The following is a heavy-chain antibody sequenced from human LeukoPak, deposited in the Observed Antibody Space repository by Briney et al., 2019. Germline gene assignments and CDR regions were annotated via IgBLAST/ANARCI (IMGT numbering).Heavy chain of an antibody. CDR1: GFTFSSYW. CDR3: ARAEGSGSYSPYFDY. D-gene: IGHD3-10*01. CDR2: IKQDGSEK. Sequence: GGSLRLSCAASGFTFSSYWMSWVRQAPGKGLEWVANIKQDGSEKYYADSVKGRFTISRDNSKNTLYLQMNSLRAEDTAVYYCARAEGSGSYSPYFDYWGQGTLVTVSS. J-gene: IGHJ4*02. V-gene: IGHV3-7*01.